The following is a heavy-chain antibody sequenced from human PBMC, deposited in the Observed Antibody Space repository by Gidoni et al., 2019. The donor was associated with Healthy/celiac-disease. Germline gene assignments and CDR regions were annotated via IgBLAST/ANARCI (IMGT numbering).Heavy chain of an antibody. D-gene: IGHD6-6*01. CDR2: ISSSSSYI. V-gene: IGHV3-21*01. CDR3: ARGAGYSSSSGMDV. J-gene: IGHJ6*02. Sequence: EVQLVESGGGLVKPGGSLRLSCAASGFTFSSYGMNWVRQAPGKGLEWVSSISSSSSYIYYADSVKDRFTISRDNAKNSLYLQMNSLRAEDTAVYYCARGAGYSSSSGMDVWGQGTTVTVSS. CDR1: GFTFSSYG.